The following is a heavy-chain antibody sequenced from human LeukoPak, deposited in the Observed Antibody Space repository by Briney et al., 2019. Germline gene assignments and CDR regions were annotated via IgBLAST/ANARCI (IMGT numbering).Heavy chain of an antibody. Sequence: GGSLRLSCAASGFSFSTYRMAWVRQAPGKGLEWVGNIHKDGRVMFYAASVKGRFTISRDNAKNSLYLDMNSLRGEDTAIYYCASSHDSSGNDWGQGTLVTVTS. V-gene: IGHV3-7*03. CDR1: GFSFSTYR. J-gene: IGHJ4*02. CDR3: ASSHDSSGND. CDR2: IHKDGRVM. D-gene: IGHD3-22*01.